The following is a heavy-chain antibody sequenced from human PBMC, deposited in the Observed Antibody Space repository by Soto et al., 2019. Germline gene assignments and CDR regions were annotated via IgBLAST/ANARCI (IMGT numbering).Heavy chain of an antibody. CDR2: ISYDGSNK. V-gene: IGHV3-30*18. CDR3: AKGGAIAVAD. J-gene: IGHJ4*02. Sequence: QVQLVESGGGVVQPGRSLRLSCAASGFTFSSYGMHWVRQAPGKGLEWVGAISYDGSNKYYADSVKGRFTISRNNSKYKPKLQMNRLRAEDTDVSYCAKGGAIAVADWGQGTLVNGSA. D-gene: IGHD6-19*01. CDR1: GFTFSSYG.